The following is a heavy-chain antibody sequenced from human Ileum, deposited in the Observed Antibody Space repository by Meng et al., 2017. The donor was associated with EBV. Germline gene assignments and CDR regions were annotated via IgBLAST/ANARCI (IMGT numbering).Heavy chain of an antibody. CDR3: ARAGNGGSYYFTY. V-gene: IGHV1-18*01. CDR1: VYTLSNNG. CDR2: ISAYNGNT. J-gene: IGHJ4*02. Sequence: QIQLVQSGPEVKKPGDSVKVPCKASVYTLSNNGISWLRQAPGQGLEWMGWISAYNGNTNYAQNLQGRVTMTTDTSTGTAYMEVRSLRSDDTAVYYCARAGNGGSYYFTYWGQGTLVTVSS. D-gene: IGHD1-26*01.